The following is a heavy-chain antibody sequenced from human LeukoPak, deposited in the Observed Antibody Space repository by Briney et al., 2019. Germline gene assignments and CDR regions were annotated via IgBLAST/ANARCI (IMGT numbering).Heavy chain of an antibody. CDR1: GFTFSSYG. Sequence: PGGSLRLSCAASGFTFSSYGTHWVRQAPGKGLEWVAVIWYDGSNKYYADSVKGRFTISRDNSKNTLYLQMNSLRAEDTAVYYCARGSFRVLGPYPGWGPWGQGTLVTVSP. CDR2: IWYDGSNK. D-gene: IGHD3-16*01. J-gene: IGHJ5*02. CDR3: ARGSFRVLGPYPGWGP. V-gene: IGHV3-33*01.